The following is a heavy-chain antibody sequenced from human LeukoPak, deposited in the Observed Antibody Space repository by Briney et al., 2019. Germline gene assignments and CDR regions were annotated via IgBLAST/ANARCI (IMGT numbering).Heavy chain of an antibody. CDR1: GGSILTTNW. V-gene: IGHV4-4*02. Sequence: SETLSLTCAVSGGSILTTNWWSWVRQPPGKGLEWIGEVHLSGASNYNPSLKSRVNMSIDKSKNQLSLELTSVTAADTAVYYCVRHDPIGNSQPLGVWGQGTMVTVSS. J-gene: IGHJ3*01. CDR2: VHLSGAS. D-gene: IGHD4-23*01. CDR3: VRHDPIGNSQPLGV.